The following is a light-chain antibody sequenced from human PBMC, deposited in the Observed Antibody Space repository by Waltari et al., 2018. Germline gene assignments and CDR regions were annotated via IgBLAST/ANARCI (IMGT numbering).Light chain of an antibody. CDR2: GAS. Sequence: EIVLTLSQGPLSLSPGERATLYSRASQSVSSSYFAWYQPNPGQAPRLLIYGASSRATGIPHRFSGSGSGTDFTLTISRLVPEDFAVYYCPQYGSSSWTFGQGTKVEIK. J-gene: IGKJ1*01. V-gene: IGKV3-20*01. CDR1: QSVSSSY. CDR3: PQYGSSSWT.